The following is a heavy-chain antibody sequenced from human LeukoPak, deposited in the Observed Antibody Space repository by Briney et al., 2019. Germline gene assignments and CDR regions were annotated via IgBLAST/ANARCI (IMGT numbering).Heavy chain of an antibody. CDR2: IYHSGST. J-gene: IGHJ3*02. V-gene: IGHV4-4*02. CDR1: GGSISSSNW. Sequence: PSETLSLTCAVSGGSISSSNWWSWVRQPPGKGLEWIGEIYHSGSTNYNPSLKSRVTISVDKSKNQFSLKVNSVTAADTAVYYCARFLRGATNALEIWGQGTMVTVSS. CDR3: ARFLRGATNALEI. D-gene: IGHD1-26*01.